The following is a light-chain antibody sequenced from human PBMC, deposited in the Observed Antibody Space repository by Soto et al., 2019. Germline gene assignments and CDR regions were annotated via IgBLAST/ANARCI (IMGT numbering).Light chain of an antibody. V-gene: IGLV4-60*01. CDR2: IEGSGSF. J-gene: IGLJ3*02. CDR3: ETWDSSAWV. CDR1: SGHNNYI. Sequence: QSVLTQSSSASASLGSSVKLTCTLSSGHNNYIIAWHQQQPGKAPRYLMKIEGSGSFNKGSGVHDRSSGYWSGTDRYLTISLVALDEEADYYCETWDSSAWVFGGGTKLTVL.